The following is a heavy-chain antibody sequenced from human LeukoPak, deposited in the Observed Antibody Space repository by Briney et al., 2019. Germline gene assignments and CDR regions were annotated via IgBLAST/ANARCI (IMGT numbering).Heavy chain of an antibody. CDR1: GFSFDDYA. Sequence: PGGSLRLSCAASGFSFDDYAMHWVRQAPGKGLEWVSLISGEGDRTYYADSVKGRFTISRDNSKNSLYLQMNSLRTEDTALYYCAKGAQWLVHYWGQGTLVTVSS. J-gene: IGHJ4*02. CDR3: AKGAQWLVHY. D-gene: IGHD6-19*01. V-gene: IGHV3-43*02. CDR2: ISGEGDRT.